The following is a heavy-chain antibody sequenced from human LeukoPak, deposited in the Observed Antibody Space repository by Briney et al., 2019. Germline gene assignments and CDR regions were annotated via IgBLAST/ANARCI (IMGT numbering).Heavy chain of an antibody. V-gene: IGHV1-2*02. CDR2: INPNSGGT. Sequence: ASVKVSCRASGYTFTGYYMHWVRQAPGQGLEWMGWINPNSGGTNYAQKFQGRVTMTRDTSISTAYMELSRLRSDDTAVYYCARCIVGAPEWFDPWGQGTLVTVSS. CDR1: GYTFTGYY. CDR3: ARCIVGAPEWFDP. J-gene: IGHJ5*02. D-gene: IGHD1-26*01.